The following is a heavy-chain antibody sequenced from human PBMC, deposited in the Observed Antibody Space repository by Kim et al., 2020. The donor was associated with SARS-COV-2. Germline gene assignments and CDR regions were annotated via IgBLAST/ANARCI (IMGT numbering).Heavy chain of an antibody. J-gene: IGHJ6*02. CDR3: ARAFYCSGSYYNVWTHYYYYGMDV. D-gene: IGHD3-10*01. Sequence: SVKVSCKASGGIFSSYAISWVRQAPGQGLEWMGGIIPIFGTANYAQKFQGRVTITADESTSTAYMELSSLRSGDTAVYYCARAFYCSGSYYNVWTHYYYYGMDVWGQGTTVTVSS. CDR1: GGIFSSYA. CDR2: IIPIFGTA. V-gene: IGHV1-69*13.